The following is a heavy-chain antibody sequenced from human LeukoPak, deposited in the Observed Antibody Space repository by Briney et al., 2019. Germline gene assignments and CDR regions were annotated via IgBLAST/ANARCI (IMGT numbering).Heavy chain of an antibody. CDR3: ARALSSSWYKNWFDP. D-gene: IGHD6-13*01. V-gene: IGHV4-34*01. J-gene: IGHJ5*02. CDR2: INHSGST. CDR1: GGSFSGYY. Sequence: SETLSLTCAVYGGSFSGYYWSWIRQPPGKGLEWIGEINHSGSTNYNPSLKSRVTISVDTSRNQFSLKLSSVTAADTAVYYCARALSSSWYKNWFDPWGQGTLVTVSS.